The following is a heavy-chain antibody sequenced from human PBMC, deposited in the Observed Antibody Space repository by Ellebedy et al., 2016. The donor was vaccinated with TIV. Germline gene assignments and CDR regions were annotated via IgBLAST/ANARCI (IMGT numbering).Heavy chain of an antibody. CDR3: ARGGSSIGS. D-gene: IGHD3-16*01. J-gene: IGHJ4*02. CDR1: GFTFSRYW. CDR2: IRLDESKN. V-gene: IGHV3-33*07. Sequence: GESLKISXVASGFTFSRYWMNWVRQAPGKGLEWVAVIRLDESKNAYADSVKGRFTISRDNSKNTLYLQMNSLRAEDTAVYYCARGGSSIGSWGQGTLVTVPS.